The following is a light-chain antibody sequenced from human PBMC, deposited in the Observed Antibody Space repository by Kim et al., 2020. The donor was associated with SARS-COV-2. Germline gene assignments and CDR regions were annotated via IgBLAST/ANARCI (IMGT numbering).Light chain of an antibody. Sequence: QSVLTQPPSASGTPGQRVTISCSGSNSNIGRNTINWYQQFPGTAPKLVIYNNNQRRSGVPDRFSGSKSGTSASLAISVLQSEDEADYYCAAWGDSLDGPYVFGTGTKVTVL. V-gene: IGLV1-44*01. J-gene: IGLJ1*01. CDR2: NNN. CDR3: AAWGDSLDGPYV. CDR1: NSNIGRNT.